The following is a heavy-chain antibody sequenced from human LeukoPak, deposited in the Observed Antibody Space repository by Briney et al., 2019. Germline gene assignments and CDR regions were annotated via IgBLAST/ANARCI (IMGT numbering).Heavy chain of an antibody. J-gene: IGHJ4*02. D-gene: IGHD1-26*01. CDR2: FDPGDGES. Sequence: ASVKVSCKVSGASLSETSIHWVRQAPGQWLEWMGGFDPGDGESIFAQRFQGRFSMTEDTSTDTAYMGLRSLRPEDTAVYYCATADKWEPLDYWGQGTLVTVSS. CDR3: ATADKWEPLDY. V-gene: IGHV1-24*01. CDR1: GASLSETS.